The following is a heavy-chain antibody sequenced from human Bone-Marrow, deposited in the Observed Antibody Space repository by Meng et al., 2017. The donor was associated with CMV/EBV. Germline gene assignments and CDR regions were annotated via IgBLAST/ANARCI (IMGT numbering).Heavy chain of an antibody. Sequence: ASVKVSCKASGYTFTSYGISWVRQAPGQGLEWMGWISAYNGNTNYAQKFQGRVTMTRDTSTSTVYMELSSLRSEDTAVYYCARGNFMTTVTTDYYYGLDVWGQGTTVTVSS. D-gene: IGHD4-11*01. J-gene: IGHJ6*02. V-gene: IGHV1-18*01. CDR3: ARGNFMTTVTTDYYYGLDV. CDR1: GYTFTSYG. CDR2: ISAYNGNT.